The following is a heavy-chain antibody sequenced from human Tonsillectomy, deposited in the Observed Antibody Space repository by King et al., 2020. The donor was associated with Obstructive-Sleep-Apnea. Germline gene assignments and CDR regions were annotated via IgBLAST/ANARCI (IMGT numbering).Heavy chain of an antibody. D-gene: IGHD3-22*01. CDR1: GVTFSSYW. V-gene: IGHV3-74*01. Sequence: VQLVESGGGLVQPGGSLRLSCAASGVTFSSYWMHWVRQAPGKGLVWVSHINSDGITTTYAASVKGRFTISRDNAKNTLYLQMNRLRAEDTAVYYCVRARWYYDSPEPFWDWGQGTLVTVSS. CDR3: VRARWYYDSPEPFWD. J-gene: IGHJ4*02. CDR2: INSDGITT.